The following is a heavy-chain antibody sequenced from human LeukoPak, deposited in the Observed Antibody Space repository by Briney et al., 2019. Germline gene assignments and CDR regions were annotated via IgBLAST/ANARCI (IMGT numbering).Heavy chain of an antibody. CDR2: IYYSGST. D-gene: IGHD6-13*01. J-gene: IGHJ6*02. CDR1: GGSISSYY. CDR3: ARAGSYSSSWYYSPYYYYGMDV. V-gene: IGHV4-59*01. Sequence: SETLSLTCTVSGGSISSYYWSWIRQPPGKGLEWIGYIYYSGSTNYNPSLKSRATISVDTSKNQFSLKLSSVTAADTAVYYCARAGSYSSSWYYSPYYYYGMDVWGQGTTVTVSS.